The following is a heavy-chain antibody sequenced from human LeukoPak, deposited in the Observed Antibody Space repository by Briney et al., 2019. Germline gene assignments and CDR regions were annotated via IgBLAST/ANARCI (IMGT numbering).Heavy chain of an antibody. D-gene: IGHD3-10*01. CDR2: ISSSSSTI. V-gene: IGHV3-48*01. J-gene: IGHJ4*02. CDR1: GFTFSNAW. Sequence: PGGSLRLSCAASGFTFSNAWMSWVRQAPGKGLEWVSYISSSSSTIYYADSVKGRFTISRDNAKNSLYLQMNSLRAEDTAVYYCARDGDYYGSGSYYNFDYWGQGTLVTVSS. CDR3: ARDGDYYGSGSYYNFDY.